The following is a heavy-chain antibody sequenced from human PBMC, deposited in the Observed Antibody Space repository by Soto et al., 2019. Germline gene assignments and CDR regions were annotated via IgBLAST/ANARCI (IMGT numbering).Heavy chain of an antibody. D-gene: IGHD6-19*01. V-gene: IGHV3-23*01. CDR1: GFTFSTYA. J-gene: IGHJ3*02. CDR2: ISGSGGSA. CDR3: AGSSGWYRAFDI. Sequence: EVQLLESGGGLVQPGGSLRLSCAASGFTFSTYAMSWVRQAPGKGLEWVSGISGSGGSAYYADSVKGRFTISRYNSKNTLYLQMNSLRAEDTAVYYCAGSSGWYRAFDIWGQGTMVTVSS.